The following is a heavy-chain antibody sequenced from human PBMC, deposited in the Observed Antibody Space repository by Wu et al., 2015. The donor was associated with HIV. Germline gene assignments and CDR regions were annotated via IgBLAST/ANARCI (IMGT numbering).Heavy chain of an antibody. Sequence: QVQLVQSGAEVTKPGSSVKIFCKPSGGTFSNYAISWVRQAPGQGLEWMGGITPIFQTAKYAQKFQGRVTMTTEEITSTAYMELRSLKSDDAAVYYCARDGEPYTGNHENFDYWGQGTLLTVSS. CDR1: GGTFSNYA. CDR3: ARDGEPYTGNHENFDY. V-gene: IGHV1-69*05. CDR2: ITPIFQTA. D-gene: IGHD2-8*02. J-gene: IGHJ4*02.